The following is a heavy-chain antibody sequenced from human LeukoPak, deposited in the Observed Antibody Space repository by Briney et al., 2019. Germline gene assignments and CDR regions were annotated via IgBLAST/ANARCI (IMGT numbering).Heavy chain of an antibody. Sequence: PSETLSLXCTVSGGSISSYYWSWIRQPAGKGLEWIGRIYTSGSTNYNPSLKSRVTMSVDTSKNQFSLKLSSVTAADTAVYYCARGGLAVAGRGFDPWGQGTLVTVSS. CDR3: ARGGLAVAGRGFDP. J-gene: IGHJ5*02. V-gene: IGHV4-4*07. CDR1: GGSISSYY. CDR2: IYTSGST. D-gene: IGHD6-19*01.